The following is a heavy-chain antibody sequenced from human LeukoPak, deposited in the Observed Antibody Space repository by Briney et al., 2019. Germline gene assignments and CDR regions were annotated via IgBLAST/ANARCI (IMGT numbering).Heavy chain of an antibody. D-gene: IGHD2-2*01. Sequence: AGGSLRLSCAASGFTFSSYALSWVRQAPGKGLVWVSRSNRDGSSTTYADSVKGRFTISRDNAKNTLYLQMSSLRAEDTAVYYCARVGVPAAEDGIRYWGQGVLVTVSS. CDR3: ARVGVPAAEDGIRY. V-gene: IGHV3-74*01. CDR1: GFTFSSYA. CDR2: SNRDGSST. J-gene: IGHJ4*02.